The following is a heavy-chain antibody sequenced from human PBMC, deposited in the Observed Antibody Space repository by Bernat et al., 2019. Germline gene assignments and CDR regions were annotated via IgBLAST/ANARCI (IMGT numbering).Heavy chain of an antibody. CDR3: VRGNRGFDY. CDR2: NRNKAKGYST. Sequence: EVQLVESGGGLVQPGGSLRLSCTASGFTFSDFYMDWVRQAPGKGLEWLGRNRNKAKGYSTEYAASGRGRFTISRDESKNSLYLQVNSLKIEDTAVYYCVRGNRGFDYWGQGALVTVSS. CDR1: GFTFSDFY. J-gene: IGHJ4*02. V-gene: IGHV3-72*01.